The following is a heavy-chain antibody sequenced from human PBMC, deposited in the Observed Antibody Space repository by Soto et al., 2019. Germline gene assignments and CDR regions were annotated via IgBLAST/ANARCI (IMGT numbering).Heavy chain of an antibody. J-gene: IGHJ6*02. CDR1: GGSFSGYY. D-gene: IGHD2-2*01. CDR3: ARGLEALVPAAQAMVEDYYYYGMDV. CDR2: INHSGST. Sequence: ASETLSLTCAVYGGSFSGYYWSWIRQPPGKGLEWIGEINHSGSTNYNPSLKSRVTISVDTSKNQFSLKLSSVTAADTAVYYCARGLEALVPAAQAMVEDYYYYGMDVWGQGTTVTVSS. V-gene: IGHV4-34*01.